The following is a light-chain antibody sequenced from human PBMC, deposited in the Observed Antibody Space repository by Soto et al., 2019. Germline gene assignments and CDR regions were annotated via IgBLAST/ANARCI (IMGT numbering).Light chain of an antibody. CDR2: ALS. J-gene: IGKJ4*02. V-gene: IGKV2-40*01. Sequence: IVMTQTPLSLPVTPGAPASISSSSGQRLFESDDETTYLDWYLQKPGQAPQXMIYALSYRASGVPDRFSGSGSGTDFTLQITRVEAEDVGVYYCKQALQDPLTFGGGTKVDIK. CDR1: QRLFESDDETTY. CDR3: KQALQDPLT.